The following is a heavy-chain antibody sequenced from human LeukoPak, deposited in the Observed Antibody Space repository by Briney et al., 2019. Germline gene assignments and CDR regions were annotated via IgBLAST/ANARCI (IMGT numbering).Heavy chain of an antibody. Sequence: GGSLRLSCAASGFTFSTCAMNWVRQAPGKGLEWVSSISGSGNNIYYADSVKGRFTISRDNSKNTLYLQMNSLRAEDTAVYYCAKEHGGSSWYEDAFDIWGQGTMVTVSS. CDR1: GFTFSTCA. V-gene: IGHV3-23*01. D-gene: IGHD6-13*01. CDR3: AKEHGGSSWYEDAFDI. CDR2: ISGSGNNI. J-gene: IGHJ3*02.